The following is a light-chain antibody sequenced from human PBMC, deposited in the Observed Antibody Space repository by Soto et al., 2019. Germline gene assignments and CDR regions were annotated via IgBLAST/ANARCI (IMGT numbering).Light chain of an antibody. CDR1: SSDVGGYNL. V-gene: IGLV2-23*03. CDR2: EGS. J-gene: IGLJ1*01. Sequence: QSVLAQPASVSGSPGQSITISCTGTSSDVGGYNLVSWYQQHPGKAPKVIISEGSQRPSGLSNRFSGSKSGNTASLTISGLQAQEEADYYCCSYAGYSSFVFGSGTKLTV. CDR3: CSYAGYSSFV.